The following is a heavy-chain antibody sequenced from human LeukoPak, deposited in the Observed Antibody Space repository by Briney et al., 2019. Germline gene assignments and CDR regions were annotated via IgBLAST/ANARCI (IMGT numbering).Heavy chain of an antibody. V-gene: IGHV4-59*01. CDR2: IFYSGFT. CDR1: GGSISSYY. Sequence: PSETLSLTCTVSGGSISSYYWGWIRQPPGKGLEWIGNIFYSGFTKYNHSLKSRVTMSVDTSKNQFSLKLSSVTAADTAVYYCTRGSIAYYYMDVWGKGTTVTISS. J-gene: IGHJ6*03. D-gene: IGHD3-22*01. CDR3: TRGSIAYYYMDV.